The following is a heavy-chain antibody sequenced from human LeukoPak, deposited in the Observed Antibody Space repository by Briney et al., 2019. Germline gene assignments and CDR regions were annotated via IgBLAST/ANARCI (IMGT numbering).Heavy chain of an antibody. CDR1: GFTFSSYE. J-gene: IGHJ4*02. V-gene: IGHV3-48*03. CDR2: ISSSGSTI. Sequence: PGGSLRLSCAASGFTFSSYEMNWVRQAPGKGLEWVSYISSSGSTIYYADSVKGRFTISRDNAKNSLYLQMNSLRAEDTAVYYCARDAYGGWAVAQIDYWGQGTLVTVSS. CDR3: ARDAYGGWAVAQIDY. D-gene: IGHD4-23*01.